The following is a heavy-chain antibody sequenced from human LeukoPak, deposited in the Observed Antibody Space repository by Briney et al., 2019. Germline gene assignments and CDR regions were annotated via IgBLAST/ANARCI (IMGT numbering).Heavy chain of an antibody. V-gene: IGHV3-23*01. CDR2: ISGGGGST. Sequence: GGSLRLSCAASGFTFSSYAMSWVRQAPGKGLEWVSAISGGGGSTYYADSVKGRFTISRDNSKNTLYLQMNSLRAEDTAVYYCAKSTTKAHYYDSSGYPYWGQGTLVPVSS. CDR3: AKSTTKAHYYDSSGYPY. CDR1: GFTFSSYA. J-gene: IGHJ4*02. D-gene: IGHD3-22*01.